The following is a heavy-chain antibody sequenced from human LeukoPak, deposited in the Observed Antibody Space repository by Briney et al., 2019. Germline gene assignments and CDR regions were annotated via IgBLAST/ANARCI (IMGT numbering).Heavy chain of an antibody. J-gene: IGHJ4*02. V-gene: IGHV3-7*01. D-gene: IGHD2-21*02. CDR3: ARYGLTAALDF. Sequence: GGSLRLSCAASGFTFSSSWMSWVRQAPGKGLEWVANKKPDGSEKFHVDSVKGRFTISRDNSKSSLSLQMNSLRAEDTAVYYCARYGLTAALDFWGQGTLVTVSS. CDR2: KKPDGSEK. CDR1: GFTFSSSW.